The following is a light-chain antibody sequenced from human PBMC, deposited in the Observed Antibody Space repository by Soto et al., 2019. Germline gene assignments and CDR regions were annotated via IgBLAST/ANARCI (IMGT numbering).Light chain of an antibody. CDR3: CSYGPSRTVL. J-gene: IGLJ2*01. CDR2: EGN. V-gene: IGLV2-23*01. Sequence: QSVLTQPASVSGSPGESITISCTGTSSDVGTYNLVTWYQQHPGRVPRLILYEGNERPSRVSSRFSASKSGNTASLTISGLQAEDEADYFCCSYGPSRTVLFGGGTKLPVL. CDR1: SSDVGTYNL.